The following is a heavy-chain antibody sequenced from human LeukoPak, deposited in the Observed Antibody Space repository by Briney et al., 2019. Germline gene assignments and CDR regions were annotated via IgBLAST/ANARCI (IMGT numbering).Heavy chain of an antibody. J-gene: IGHJ4*02. CDR2: ICGSGGGT. CDR3: AKGGGSSCYSTIDC. V-gene: IGHV3-23*01. D-gene: IGHD2-15*01. CDR1: GFTFSSYA. Sequence: GGSLRLSCAASGFTFSSYAMSWVRQAPGKGLEWVSAICGSGGGTYYADSAKGRFTISRDNSKNTLYLQMNSLRAEDTAVYYCAKGGGSSCYSTIDCWGQGTLVTVSS.